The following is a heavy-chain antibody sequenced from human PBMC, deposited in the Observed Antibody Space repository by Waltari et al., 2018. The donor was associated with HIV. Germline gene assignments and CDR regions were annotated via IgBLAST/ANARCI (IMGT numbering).Heavy chain of an antibody. J-gene: IGHJ6*02. CDR2: INHSGST. D-gene: IGHD2-2*01. V-gene: IGHV4-34*01. CDR1: GGSFSGSY. CDR3: ARARLVSRGQYCSTTSCLPHYYYYYGMDV. Sequence: QVQLRQWGAGLLKPSETLSLTCAVYGGSFSGSYWSWIRQPPGKGLEWIGEINHSGSTNYDPSLKSRVTISVDTSKTQFSLKLTSVTAADTAVFYCARARLVSRGQYCSTTSCLPHYYYYYGMDVWGQGTTVTVSS.